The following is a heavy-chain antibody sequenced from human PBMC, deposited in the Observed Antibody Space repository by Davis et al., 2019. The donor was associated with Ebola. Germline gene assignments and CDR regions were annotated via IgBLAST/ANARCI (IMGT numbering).Heavy chain of an antibody. CDR3: ARDGSLWSGYYVNY. J-gene: IGHJ4*02. Sequence: PGGSLRLSCAASGFTFSSYWMSWVRQAPGKGLEWVANIKQDGSEKYYVDSVKGRFTISRDNAKNSLYLQMNSLRAEDTAVYYCARDGSLWSGYYVNYWGQGTLVTVSS. CDR2: IKQDGSEK. V-gene: IGHV3-7*01. D-gene: IGHD3-3*01. CDR1: GFTFSSYW.